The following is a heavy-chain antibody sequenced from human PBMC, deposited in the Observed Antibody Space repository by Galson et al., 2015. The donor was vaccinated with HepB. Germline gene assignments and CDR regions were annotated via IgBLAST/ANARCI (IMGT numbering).Heavy chain of an antibody. CDR3: ARDMADDSSGYSPDAFDI. D-gene: IGHD3-22*01. J-gene: IGHJ3*02. Sequence: SVKVSCKASGYTFTSYYMHWVRQAPGQGLEWMGIINPSGGSTSYAQKLQGRVTMTRDTSTSTVYMELSSLRSEDTAVYYCARDMADDSSGYSPDAFDIWGQGTMVTVSS. CDR2: INPSGGST. V-gene: IGHV1-46*04. CDR1: GYTFTSYY.